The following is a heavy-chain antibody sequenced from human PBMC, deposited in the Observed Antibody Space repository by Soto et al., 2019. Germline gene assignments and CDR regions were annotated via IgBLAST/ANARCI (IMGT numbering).Heavy chain of an antibody. CDR1: GGTFSSYA. CDR3: ARSNVWGSYRSYYFDY. J-gene: IGHJ4*02. Sequence: ASVKVSCKASGGTFSSYAISWVRQAPGQGLEWMGGIIPIFGTANYAQKFQGRVTITADESTSTAYMELSSLRSEDTAVYYCARSNVWGSYRSYYFDYWGQGTLVTVSS. CDR2: IIPIFGTA. V-gene: IGHV1-69*13. D-gene: IGHD3-16*02.